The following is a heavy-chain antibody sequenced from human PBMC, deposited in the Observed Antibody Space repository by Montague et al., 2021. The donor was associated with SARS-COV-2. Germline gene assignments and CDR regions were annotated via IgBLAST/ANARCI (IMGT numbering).Heavy chain of an antibody. J-gene: IGHJ3*02. CDR1: GDSISSSHYF. V-gene: IGHV4-39*02. D-gene: IGHD1/OR15-1a*01. CDR2: IYFTGKT. Sequence: SETRSLTCSVSGDSISSSHYFWAWIRQPPGMGLEWIGSIYFTGKTYYHPSLKSRVTISIDTSKNHFSLRLSSVTAADSAVFYCARWGLNNAFEIWGLGTMITISS. CDR3: ARWGLNNAFEI.